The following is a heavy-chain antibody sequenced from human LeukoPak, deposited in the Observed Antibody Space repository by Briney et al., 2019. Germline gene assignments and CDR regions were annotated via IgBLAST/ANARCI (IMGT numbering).Heavy chain of an antibody. CDR2: ISSSGSYL. Sequence: GGSLRLSCAASGFTFSTSAMNWVRQAPGKGLEWVSSISSSGSYLYYADSLKGRFTISRDNAKNSLFLQLNSLRAEDTAVYYCARRSGNFQADYNFDYWGQGTLVTVSS. J-gene: IGHJ4*02. CDR1: GFTFSTSA. D-gene: IGHD1-26*01. CDR3: ARRSGNFQADYNFDY. V-gene: IGHV3-21*01.